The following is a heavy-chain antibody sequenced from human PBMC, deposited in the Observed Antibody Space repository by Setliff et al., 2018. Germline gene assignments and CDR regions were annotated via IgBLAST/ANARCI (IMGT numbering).Heavy chain of an antibody. Sequence: ASVKVSCKASGYTFTGDFLHWLRQTPGQGFQWLGRLNPDSGDTEYSQKFQGRVTMSRDTSISTGYMELSGLTSNDTAVYYCAREARGWGGPKFDLWGQGTLVTGSS. CDR1: GYTFTGDF. D-gene: IGHD3-16*01. J-gene: IGHJ5*02. CDR2: LNPDSGDT. CDR3: AREARGWGGPKFDL. V-gene: IGHV1-2*02.